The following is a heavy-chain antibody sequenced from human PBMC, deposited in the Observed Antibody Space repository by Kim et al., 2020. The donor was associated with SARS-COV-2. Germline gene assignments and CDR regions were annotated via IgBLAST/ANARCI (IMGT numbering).Heavy chain of an antibody. J-gene: IGHJ4*02. CDR3: AIWSGYDYADFDY. D-gene: IGHD5-12*01. V-gene: IGHV3-48*03. Sequence: YADSVKGRHTIPRNNGKDSMYLQMISLRAEDTAVDYCAIWSGYDYADFDYWGQGTLVTVSS.